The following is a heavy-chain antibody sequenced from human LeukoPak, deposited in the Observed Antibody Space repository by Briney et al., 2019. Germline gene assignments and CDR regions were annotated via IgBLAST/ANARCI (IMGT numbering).Heavy chain of an antibody. J-gene: IGHJ4*02. CDR1: GYNFPKSW. V-gene: IGHV5-51*01. CDR3: ARPDYFASHD. CDR2: IYPDDSRT. Sequence: GESLKISCKASGYNFPKSWIGWVRQMPGKGLEWMAIIYPDDSRTKYSPSFQGQVTISVDRSINTAYLQWSSLRASGTAMYYCARPDYFASHDWGQGTLVTVSS. D-gene: IGHD2/OR15-2a*01.